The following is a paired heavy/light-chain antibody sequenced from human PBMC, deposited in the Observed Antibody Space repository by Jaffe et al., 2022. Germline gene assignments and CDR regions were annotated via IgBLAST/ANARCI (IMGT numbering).Light chain of an antibody. V-gene: IGKV1-39*01. Sequence: DIQMTQSPSSLSASVGDRVTITCRASQSIYSYLNWYQQKPGKAPKLLIYAASTLQSGVPSRFSGSGSGTDFTLTITSLQPEDSATYFCQQSYSTPFMYTFGQETKLEIK. CDR2: AAS. J-gene: IGKJ2*01. CDR3: QQSYSTPFMYT. CDR1: QSIYSY.
Heavy chain of an antibody. CDR1: AFTFSGSA. Sequence: EVQLVESGGGLVQPGGSLKLSCAASAFTFSGSAIHWVRQASGKGLEWVGRIRSKTNNYATAYAASVKGRFTISRDDSKNTAYLQMNSLKIEDTAVYYCTRYNDYGDYVVDYWGQGTLVTVSS. D-gene: IGHD4-17*01. CDR3: TRYNDYGDYVVDY. J-gene: IGHJ4*02. V-gene: IGHV3-73*02. CDR2: IRSKTNNYAT.